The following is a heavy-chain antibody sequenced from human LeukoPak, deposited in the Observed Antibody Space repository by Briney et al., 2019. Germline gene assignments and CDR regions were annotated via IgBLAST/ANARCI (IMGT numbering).Heavy chain of an antibody. CDR3: AGLHVDIVATRYY. CDR1: GFTFSSYG. Sequence: GGSLRLSCAASGFTFSSYGMSWVRQAPGKGLEWVAVISYDGSNKYYADSVKGRFTISRDNSKNTLYLQMNSLRAEDTAVYYCAGLHVDIVATRYYWGQGTLVTVSS. V-gene: IGHV3-30*03. CDR2: ISYDGSNK. J-gene: IGHJ4*02. D-gene: IGHD5-12*01.